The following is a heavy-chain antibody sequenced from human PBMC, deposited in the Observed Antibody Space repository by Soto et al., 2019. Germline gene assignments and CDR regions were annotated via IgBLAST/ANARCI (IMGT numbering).Heavy chain of an antibody. V-gene: IGHV2-70*11. CDR3: ARILAVAGTFDY. Sequence: GSGPTLVNPTQTLTLTCTFSGFSLSTSGMCVSWIRQPPGKALEWLARIDWDDDKYYSTSLKTRLTISKDTSKNQVVLTMTNMDPVDTATYYCARILAVAGTFDYWGQGTLVTVSS. D-gene: IGHD6-19*01. CDR1: GFSLSTSGMC. CDR2: IDWDDDK. J-gene: IGHJ4*02.